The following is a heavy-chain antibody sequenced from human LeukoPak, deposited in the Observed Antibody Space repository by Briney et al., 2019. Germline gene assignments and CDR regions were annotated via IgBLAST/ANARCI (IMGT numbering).Heavy chain of an antibody. CDR1: GYTFTSYA. CDR2: INAGNGNT. Sequence: ASVKVSCKASGYTFTSYAMHWVRQAPGQRLEWMGWINAGNGNTKYSQKFQGRVTITRDTSASTAYMELSSLRSEDTAVYYCARTPTMVRGVIIDDANWFDPWGQGTLVTVSS. J-gene: IGHJ5*02. D-gene: IGHD3-10*01. V-gene: IGHV1-3*01. CDR3: ARTPTMVRGVIIDDANWFDP.